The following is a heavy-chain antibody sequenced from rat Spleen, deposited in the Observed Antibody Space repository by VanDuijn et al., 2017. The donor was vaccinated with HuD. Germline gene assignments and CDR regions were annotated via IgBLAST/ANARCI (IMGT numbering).Heavy chain of an antibody. Sequence: QVQVKESGPGLVQPSQTLSLTCTVSGFSLTSNGVSWVRQPPGKSLVWMGTIWAGGGTNYNSAVQSRLSISRDTSKSQIFLKMNRLQPEDTGTYYCARHLREASGVMDVWGQGASVTVSS. J-gene: IGHJ4*01. V-gene: IGHV2-72*01. CDR1: GFSLTSNG. D-gene: IGHD4-3*01. CDR2: IWAGGGT. CDR3: ARHLREASGVMDV.